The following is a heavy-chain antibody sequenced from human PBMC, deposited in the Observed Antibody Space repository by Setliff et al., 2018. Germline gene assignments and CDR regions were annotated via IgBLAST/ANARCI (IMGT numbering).Heavy chain of an antibody. CDR2: IYTGGST. D-gene: IGHD3-3*01. J-gene: IGHJ5*02. V-gene: IGHV4-61*02. Sequence: PSETLSLTCSVSGDSINSGTYYWSWFRQSAGKGLEWIGRIYTGGSTNYNPSLESRVTISLDTSKNHFSLTLTSVTAADTAVYYCARGRGLEWLPESWFDPWGQGTLVTVSS. CDR3: ARGRGLEWLPESWFDP. CDR1: GDSINSGTYY.